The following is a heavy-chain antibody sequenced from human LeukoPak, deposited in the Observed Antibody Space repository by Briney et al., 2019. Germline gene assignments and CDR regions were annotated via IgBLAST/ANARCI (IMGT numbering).Heavy chain of an antibody. J-gene: IGHJ4*02. CDR3: ARGGSFFVY. Sequence: GGSLRLSCAASGFTFSGYDMNWVRQAPGKGLEWVSYISSSGTTIYYADSVRGRFTISRDNAKNSLYLQMNSLRAEDTAVYYCARGGSFFVYWGQGTLVTVSP. CDR2: ISSSGTTI. V-gene: IGHV3-48*03. D-gene: IGHD1-26*01. CDR1: GFTFSGYD.